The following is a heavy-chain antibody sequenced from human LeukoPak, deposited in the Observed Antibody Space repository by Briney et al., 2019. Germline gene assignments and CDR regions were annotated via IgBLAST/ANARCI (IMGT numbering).Heavy chain of an antibody. D-gene: IGHD3-22*01. CDR1: GFIFSNYG. CDR3: ARQATPDISGYYYQTDY. V-gene: IGHV3-48*02. CDR2: IRGNSETI. Sequence: GGSLRLSCTASGFIFSNYGMNWVRQAPGKGLEWISYIRGNSETIHYADSVKGRFTISRDNAKNSLSLQMSSLRDEDTAMYYCARQATPDISGYYYQTDYWGQGTLVTVSS. J-gene: IGHJ4*02.